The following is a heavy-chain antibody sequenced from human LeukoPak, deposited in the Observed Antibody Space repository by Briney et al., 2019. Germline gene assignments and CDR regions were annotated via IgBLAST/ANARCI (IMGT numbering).Heavy chain of an antibody. CDR2: IRYDGINK. CDR3: AKARILTAVAGTGAFDI. V-gene: IGHV3-30*02. CDR1: GFPFSNYG. D-gene: IGHD6-19*01. J-gene: IGHJ3*02. Sequence: GGSLRLSCAASGFPFSNYGMHWVRQAPGKGLEWVAFIRYDGINKNYPDSVKGRFTISRDNSENTLYLQMNSLRAEDTAVYFCAKARILTAVAGTGAFDIWGQGTMVTVST.